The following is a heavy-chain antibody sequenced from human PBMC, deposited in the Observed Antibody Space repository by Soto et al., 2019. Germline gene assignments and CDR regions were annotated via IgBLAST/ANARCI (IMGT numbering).Heavy chain of an antibody. CDR3: ARPGSGYDVLTGQYFFYFHAVDV. CDR1: GFLFNTYG. V-gene: IGHV3-30*04. CDR2: ISYDARNT. D-gene: IGHD3-9*01. J-gene: IGHJ6*02. Sequence: GGSLRLSCTASGFLFNTYGMHWVRQSPAKGLEWVAVISYDARNTYYADSVKGRFTISRDNSKNALYLQMDSLRPEDTAVYYCARPGSGYDVLTGQYFFYFHAVDVWGQGTTVTVSS.